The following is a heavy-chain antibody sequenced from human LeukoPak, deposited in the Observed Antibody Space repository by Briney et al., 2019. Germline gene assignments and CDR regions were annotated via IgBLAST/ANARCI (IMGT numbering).Heavy chain of an antibody. Sequence: GGSLRLSCAASGFTSSTYSMNWVRQAPGKGLEWVSSISSSSRYIYYADSVKGRFTISRDNAKNSQYLQMNSLRAEDTAVYYCAREYGSRRGRWAFFIWGHGTMVTVSS. D-gene: IGHD3-10*01. CDR1: GFTSSTYS. CDR3: AREYGSRRGRWAFFI. J-gene: IGHJ3*02. CDR2: ISSSSRYI. V-gene: IGHV3-21*01.